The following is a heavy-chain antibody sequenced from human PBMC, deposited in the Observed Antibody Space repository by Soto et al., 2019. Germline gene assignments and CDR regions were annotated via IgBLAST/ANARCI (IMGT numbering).Heavy chain of an antibody. Sequence: QVQLMESGGGVVQPGRSLRLSCAASGFIFSSYAMHWVRQSPGKGLEWVAVISYDGTNKYYADSVKGRFTISRDNSKNPRYRQIHTLRIENRAVYHCAKWSVSGSFYNTPFASWGQGTLVSVSS. CDR2: ISYDGTNK. CDR1: GFIFSSYA. D-gene: IGHD3-10*01. J-gene: IGHJ4*02. V-gene: IGHV3-30*18. CDR3: AKWSVSGSFYNTPFAS.